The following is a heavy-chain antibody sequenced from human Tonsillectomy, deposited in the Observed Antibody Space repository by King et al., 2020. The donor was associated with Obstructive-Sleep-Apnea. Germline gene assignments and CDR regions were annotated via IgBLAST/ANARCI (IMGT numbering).Heavy chain of an antibody. CDR2: IYPGDSDT. CDR1: GYSFTSYW. D-gene: IGHD3-22*01. V-gene: IGHV5-51*01. CDR3: AREGKGYYDSSGYFGY. J-gene: IGHJ4*02. Sequence: EWQLVQSGAEVKKPGESLKISCKGSGYSFTSYWIGWGRQMPGKGLEWMGIIYPGDSDTRFSPSFQGQVTISADKSISTAYLQWSSLKASDTAMYYCAREGKGYYDSSGYFGYWGQGTLVTVSS.